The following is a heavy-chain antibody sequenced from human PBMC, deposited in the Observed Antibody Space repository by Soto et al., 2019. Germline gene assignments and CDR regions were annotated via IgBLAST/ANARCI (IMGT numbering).Heavy chain of an antibody. CDR3: ARDFRYFPY. J-gene: IGHJ4*02. CDR1: GGTFSGYF. D-gene: IGHD3-10*01. V-gene: IGHV4-34*08. Sequence: SETLSLTCAVYGGTFSGYFWSWVRQPPGKGLKWIGKIEHNGNNNINPSLKSRVTMSVDTSKNQISLTLTSVTAADTAVYYCARDFRYFPYWGQGTLVTVSS. CDR2: IEHNGNN.